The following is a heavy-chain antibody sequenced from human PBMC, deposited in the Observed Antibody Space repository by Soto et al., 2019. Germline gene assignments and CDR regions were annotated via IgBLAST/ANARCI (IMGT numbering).Heavy chain of an antibody. Sequence: QVQLLQSGPEGKKPGASVKVSCTASGYSVLSYGFSWVRQAPGQGLEWMGYINTETGNTFYAQRLQGRVTMTTNISTNTAYMELRRLTSDDTAVYFRVRDRPNSNLDFWGQGTLITISS. CDR3: VRDRPNSNLDF. CDR1: GYSVLSYG. J-gene: IGHJ4*02. CDR2: INTETGNT. V-gene: IGHV1-18*01. D-gene: IGHD2-8*01.